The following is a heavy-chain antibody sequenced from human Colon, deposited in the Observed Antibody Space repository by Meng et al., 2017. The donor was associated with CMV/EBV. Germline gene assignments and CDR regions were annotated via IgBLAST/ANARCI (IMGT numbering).Heavy chain of an antibody. CDR3: AKGACGLPPYFVS. Sequence: AGSLRLSCTVSGDSVTTNNYYWGWLQQPPGKPLETIGFIFAGEDTKYNPSLQGRLTISKVPSNNLFSLRLKSLTAADTAVYYCAKGACGLPPYFVSWGQGTLVTVSS. CDR1: GDSVTTNNYY. CDR2: IFAGEDT. V-gene: IGHV4-61*01. D-gene: IGHD2-21*01. J-gene: IGHJ4*02.